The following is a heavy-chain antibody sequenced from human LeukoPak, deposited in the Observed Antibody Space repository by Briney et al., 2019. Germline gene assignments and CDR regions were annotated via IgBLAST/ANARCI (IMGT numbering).Heavy chain of an antibody. CDR3: AREIVVAHDAFDI. J-gene: IGHJ3*02. CDR2: ISSSSSYI. CDR1: GFPFSDYY. D-gene: IGHD3-22*01. Sequence: GGSLRLSCAASGFPFSDYYMSWIRQAPGKGLEWVSSISSSSSYIYYADSVKGRFTISRDNAKNSLYLQMNSLRAEDTAVYYCAREIVVAHDAFDIWGQGTMVTVSS. V-gene: IGHV3-11*06.